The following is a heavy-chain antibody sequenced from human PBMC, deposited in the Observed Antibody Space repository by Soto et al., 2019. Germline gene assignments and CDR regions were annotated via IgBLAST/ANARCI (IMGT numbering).Heavy chain of an antibody. CDR2: IYSGGVT. Sequence: GGSLSFPCAPSGFTVKNYQMNWVRRAPGKGLEWVSVIYSGGVTYYPDSVKGRFTTIRDTSKNTVYLQMNSLRADDTPMYYCARDPSTTGYYGLDVCGAGTTVTV. J-gene: IGHJ6*02. CDR3: ARDPSTTGYYGLDV. CDR1: GFTVKNYQ. D-gene: IGHD1-1*01. V-gene: IGHV3-53*01.